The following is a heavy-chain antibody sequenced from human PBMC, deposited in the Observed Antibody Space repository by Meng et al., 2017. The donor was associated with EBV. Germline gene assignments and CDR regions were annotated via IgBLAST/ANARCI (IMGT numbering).Heavy chain of an antibody. D-gene: IGHD6-19*01. CDR3: ARVGIAVAGTGDY. J-gene: IGHJ4*02. V-gene: IGHV1-2*06. Sequence: QVQRVQAGAEVKKPGASVKVSCKASGYTFTGYYMHWVRQAPGQGLEWMGRINPNSGGTNYAQKFQGRVTMTRDTSISTAYMELSRLRSDDTAVYYCARVGIAVAGTGDYWGQGTLVTVSS. CDR2: INPNSGGT. CDR1: GYTFTGYY.